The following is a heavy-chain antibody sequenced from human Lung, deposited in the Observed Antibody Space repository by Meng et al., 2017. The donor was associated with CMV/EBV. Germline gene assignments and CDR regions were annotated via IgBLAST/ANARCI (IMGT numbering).Heavy chain of an antibody. CDR2: IHHRARS. J-gene: IGHJ1*01. D-gene: IGHD3-10*01. V-gene: IGHV4-4*02. CDR1: GHSSPNHNR. Sequence: VHLRGAGPALVKPSWTPSLASPVSGHSSPNHNRSARLRQPPGKGLEWIGHIHHRARSAYNPSLKSRVSMSIDKSKNQFSLNLTSVTAADTAVYHCLRRSGGSVWCQGTLVTVSS. CDR3: LRRSGGSV.